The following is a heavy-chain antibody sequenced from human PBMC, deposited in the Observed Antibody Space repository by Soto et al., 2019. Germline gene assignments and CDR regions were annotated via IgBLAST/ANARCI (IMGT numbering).Heavy chain of an antibody. J-gene: IGHJ4*02. D-gene: IGHD3-16*01. V-gene: IGHV3-30*18. CDR1: GFSFRTNG. CDR3: AKDRVETGLGEIDD. CDR2: ISYDGSSK. Sequence: QVQLVESGGGVVQPGRSLRLSCAASGFSFRTNGMHWVRQAPGKGLEWVAIISYDGSSKYYADSVKGRLTISRDNSKNTLWLQMNSLRAEDTAVYYCAKDRVETGLGEIDDWGQGTLVTVSS.